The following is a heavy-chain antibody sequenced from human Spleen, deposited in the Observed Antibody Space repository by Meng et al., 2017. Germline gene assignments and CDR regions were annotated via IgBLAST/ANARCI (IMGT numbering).Heavy chain of an antibody. V-gene: IGHV3-23*01. D-gene: IGHD3-10*01. Sequence: GESLKISCAASGFTFSSYAMSWVRQAPGKGLEWVSAISGSGGSTYYADTVKGRFTISRDNSKNTLYLQKNSLRAEDTAVYYCARDLRVTYYHASGSNDYFDYWGQGTLVTVSS. CDR3: ARDLRVTYYHASGSNDYFDY. J-gene: IGHJ4*02. CDR1: GFTFSSYA. CDR2: ISGSGGST.